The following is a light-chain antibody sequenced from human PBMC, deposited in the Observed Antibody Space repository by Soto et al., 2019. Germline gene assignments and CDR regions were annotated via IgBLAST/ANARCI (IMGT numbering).Light chain of an antibody. V-gene: IGLV1-40*01. J-gene: IGLJ2*01. Sequence: QSVLTQPPSVSGAPGQRVTISCTGSSSNIGAGYDVHWYQQLPGTAPKLLIYGNSNRPSGVPDRFSGSKSGTSASLAITGLQAEDVADYYCQSYDSSLRSVFGGGTKLTVL. CDR1: SSNIGAGYD. CDR2: GNS. CDR3: QSYDSSLRSV.